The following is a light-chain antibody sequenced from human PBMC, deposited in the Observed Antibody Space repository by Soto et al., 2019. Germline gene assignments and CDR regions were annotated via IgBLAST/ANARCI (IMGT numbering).Light chain of an antibody. CDR2: GAS. J-gene: IGKJ1*01. CDR1: QSIRYY. V-gene: IGKV1-5*01. CDR3: QHHNSYSQT. Sequence: DIPLTQSPPTLSASVGDRVTITYRASQSIRYYLAWYQQMPGKAPKLLIYGASSLQSGVPSRFSGSGSGTEFTLTISSLQPDDFATYFCQHHNSYSQTFGQGTKVEIK.